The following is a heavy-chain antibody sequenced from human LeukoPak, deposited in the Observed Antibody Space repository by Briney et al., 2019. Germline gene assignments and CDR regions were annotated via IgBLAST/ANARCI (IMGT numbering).Heavy chain of an antibody. CDR3: AREGDYYFDY. CDR1: RGSISSSH. CDR2: IYTSGST. D-gene: IGHD2-21*02. V-gene: IGHV4-4*07. Sequence: PSETLSLTCTVFRGSISSSHWNWIRQPAGKGLEWIGRIYTSGSTTCNPSLKSRVTISVDKSKNQFSLKLRSVTAADTAVYYCAREGDYYFDYWGQGTLVTVSS. J-gene: IGHJ4*02.